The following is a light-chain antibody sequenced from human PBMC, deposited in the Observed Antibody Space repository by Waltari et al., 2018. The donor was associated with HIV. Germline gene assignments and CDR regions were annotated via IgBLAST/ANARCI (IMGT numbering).Light chain of an antibody. V-gene: IGKV4-1*01. J-gene: IGKJ4*01. CDR2: WAS. CDR3: QEYHTNNLT. CDR1: QSLLYSSNNKNY. Sequence: DIVMTQSPDYLAVSLGERATLNCKSSQSLLYSSNNKNYLAWYQQKPGQPPKLLFYWASTRESGVPNRFSGSGSGTDFTLTITSLQAEDVAVYYCQEYHTNNLTFCGGTKVEI.